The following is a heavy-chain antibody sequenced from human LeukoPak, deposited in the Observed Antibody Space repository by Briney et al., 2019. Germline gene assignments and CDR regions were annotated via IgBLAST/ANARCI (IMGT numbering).Heavy chain of an antibody. J-gene: IGHJ4*02. V-gene: IGHV3-30*03. CDR3: YYGSGSYAY. Sequence: PGGSLRLSCAASGFTLSSYGMHWVRQAPGKGLEWVAVISYDGSNKYYADSVKGRFTISRDNSKNTLYLQMNSLRAEDTAVYYCYYGSGSYAYWGQGTLVTVSS. D-gene: IGHD3-10*01. CDR1: GFTLSSYG. CDR2: ISYDGSNK.